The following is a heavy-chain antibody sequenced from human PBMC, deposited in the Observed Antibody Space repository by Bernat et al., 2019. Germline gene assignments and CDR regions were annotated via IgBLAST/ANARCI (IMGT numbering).Heavy chain of an antibody. CDR3: VRDYCSTTSCYDY. D-gene: IGHD2-2*01. CDR2: IWYDGSKK. V-gene: IGHV3-33*01. CDR1: GFTFSNYG. J-gene: IGHJ4*02. Sequence: QVQLVESGGGVVQPGRSLRLSCVASGFTFSNYGMHWVRQAPGKGLEWFAVIWYDGSKKYYADSVKGRFTISRDDSKNTLYLQMNSLRVEDTAVYYCVRDYCSTTSCYDYWGQGTLVTISS.